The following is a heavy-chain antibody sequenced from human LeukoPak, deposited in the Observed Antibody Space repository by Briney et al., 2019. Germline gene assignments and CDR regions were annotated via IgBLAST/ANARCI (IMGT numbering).Heavy chain of an antibody. Sequence: SETLSLTCTVSGGSMSSNYWSWTRQPAGKGLEWIGGIYTSGSTSYNPSLKSRVTMSVDTSKNQFSLKLSSVTAADTAVYYCARARSEGYDFWSGSAPWDGFGYYYGMDVWGQGTTVTVSS. CDR2: IYTSGST. D-gene: IGHD3-3*01. CDR3: ARARSEGYDFWSGSAPWDGFGYYYGMDV. J-gene: IGHJ6*02. CDR1: GGSMSSNY. V-gene: IGHV4-4*07.